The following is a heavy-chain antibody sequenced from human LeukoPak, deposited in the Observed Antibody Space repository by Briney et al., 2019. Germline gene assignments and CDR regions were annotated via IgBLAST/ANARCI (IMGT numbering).Heavy chain of an antibody. J-gene: IGHJ5*02. Sequence: GSLRLSCAASGFTFRSYAMNWVRQAPGKGLEWVSTISGSGGTTHYADSVKGRFTTSRDNSKNTLYLQMNSLRAEDTAIYYCAKGGAYYDFRFDPWGQGTLVTVSS. CDR3: AKGGAYYDFRFDP. CDR1: GFTFRSYA. D-gene: IGHD3-3*01. CDR2: ISGSGGTT. V-gene: IGHV3-23*01.